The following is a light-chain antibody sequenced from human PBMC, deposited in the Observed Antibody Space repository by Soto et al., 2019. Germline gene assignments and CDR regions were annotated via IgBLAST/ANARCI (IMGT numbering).Light chain of an antibody. CDR2: KAS. CDR1: QSISTW. CDR3: QQYNTYPLI. J-gene: IGKJ4*01. V-gene: IGKV1-5*03. Sequence: DIQMTQSPSTLSASVGDRVTITCRASQSISTWLAWYQQIPGKAPKLLIYKASSLEGGVPSRFGGSGSGTLFNITISSLHPDDFATYYCQQYNTYPLIFGGGTTVDIK.